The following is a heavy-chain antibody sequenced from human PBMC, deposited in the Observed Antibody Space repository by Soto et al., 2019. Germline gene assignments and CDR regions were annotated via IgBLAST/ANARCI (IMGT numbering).Heavy chain of an antibody. Sequence: SETLSLTCTVSGGSISSYYWSWVRQPPGKGLEWIGQINHSGSTNYNPSLKSRVTISVDRSKNQFSLKLSSVTAADTAVYYCARGWGRISDYWGQGALVTVSS. V-gene: IGHV4-34*01. D-gene: IGHD7-27*01. CDR1: GGSISSYY. CDR2: INHSGST. CDR3: ARGWGRISDY. J-gene: IGHJ4*02.